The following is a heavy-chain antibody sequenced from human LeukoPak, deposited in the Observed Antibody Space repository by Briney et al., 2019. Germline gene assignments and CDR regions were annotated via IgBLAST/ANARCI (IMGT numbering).Heavy chain of an antibody. CDR3: ARVHRGYSYGRLDY. CDR1: GFTFSSYA. D-gene: IGHD5-18*01. J-gene: IGHJ4*02. CDR2: ISSGDNTV. Sequence: GGSLRLSCAASGFTFSSYAMSWVRQAPGKGLEWVSYISSGDNTVHYADSVKGRFTISRDNAKNSLYLEMNSLRDEDTAVYYCARVHRGYSYGRLDYWGQGTLVTVSS. V-gene: IGHV3-48*02.